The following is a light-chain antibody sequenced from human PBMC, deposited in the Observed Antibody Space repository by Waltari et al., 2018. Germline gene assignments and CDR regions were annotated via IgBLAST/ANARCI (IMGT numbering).Light chain of an antibody. CDR1: QSVSSF. Sequence: EVVMTQSPATLSVSPGERATLSCRASQSVSSFVAWYQQKPGQAPRLLIYGASTRPTGSPARFRGSASGTEFTLTISSLQSEDCAVYYGQQYNDWPPLTFGGGTKVEIK. V-gene: IGKV3-15*01. J-gene: IGKJ4*02. CDR3: QQYNDWPPLT. CDR2: GAS.